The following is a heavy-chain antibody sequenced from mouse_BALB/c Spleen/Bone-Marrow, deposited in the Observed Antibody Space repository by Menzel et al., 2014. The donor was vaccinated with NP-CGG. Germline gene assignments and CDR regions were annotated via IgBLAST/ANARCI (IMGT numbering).Heavy chain of an antibody. V-gene: IGHV1-7*01. D-gene: IGHD1-1*01. CDR1: GYTFTNYW. CDR2: INPSTGYT. CDR3: TRRAYGGSYGFAY. J-gene: IGHJ3*01. Sequence: QVQLQQSGAELAKPGASVKMSCKASGYTFTNYWMHWVKQRPGQGLEWIGYINPSTGYTEYNQKFKDKATLTAGKSSSTAYMQLSSLTSEDSSVFYCTRRAYGGSYGFAYWGQGTLVTVSA.